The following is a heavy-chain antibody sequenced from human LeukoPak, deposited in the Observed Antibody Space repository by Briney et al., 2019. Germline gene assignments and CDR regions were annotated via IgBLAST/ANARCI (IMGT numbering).Heavy chain of an antibody. Sequence: PGGSLRLSCTATGFTFGDYAMSWVRQAPGKGLEWVGFIRSKAYGGTTEYAASVTGRLTISRDDSKSIAYLQMNSLKTEDTAVYYCSYDFWSGYYPSLDYWGQGTLVTVSS. D-gene: IGHD3-3*01. CDR3: SYDFWSGYYPSLDY. CDR2: IRSKAYGGTT. J-gene: IGHJ4*02. V-gene: IGHV3-49*04. CDR1: GFTFGDYA.